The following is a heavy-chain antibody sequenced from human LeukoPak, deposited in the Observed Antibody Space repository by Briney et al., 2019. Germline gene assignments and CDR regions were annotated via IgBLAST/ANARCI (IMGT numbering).Heavy chain of an antibody. CDR2: MTTSGNTI. Sequence: PGGSLRLSCVVSGITFSGYSMIWVHQAPGKGLEWLSFMTTSGNTIFYAESVKDRFTISRDNAKKSLYLQMNSLRDEDTAVYYCARVGGATAVTMYFEYWGQGTLVTVTS. CDR1: GITFSGYS. V-gene: IGHV3-48*02. J-gene: IGHJ4*02. CDR3: ARVGGATAVTMYFEY. D-gene: IGHD1-26*01.